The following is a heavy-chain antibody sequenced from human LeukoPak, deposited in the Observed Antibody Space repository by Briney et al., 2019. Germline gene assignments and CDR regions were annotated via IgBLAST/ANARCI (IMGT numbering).Heavy chain of an antibody. CDR2: TKQDGSEK. CDR3: ASTNSLLWFGESPRYYYYMDV. D-gene: IGHD3-10*01. V-gene: IGHV3-7*01. J-gene: IGHJ6*03. CDR1: GFTFSSYA. Sequence: GGSLRLSCAASGFTFSSYAMHWVRQAPGKGLEWVANTKQDGSEKYYVDSVKGRFTISRDNAKNSLYLQMNSLRAEDTAVYYCASTNSLLWFGESPRYYYYMDVWGKGTTVTVSS.